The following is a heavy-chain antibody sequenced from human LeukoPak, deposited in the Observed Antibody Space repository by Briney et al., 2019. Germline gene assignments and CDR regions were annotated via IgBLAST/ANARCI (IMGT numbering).Heavy chain of an antibody. D-gene: IGHD2-21*01. J-gene: IGHJ3*02. Sequence: GGSLRLSCAASGFTFSDYYMSWIRQAPGKGLEWVSYISSSGSSIYYADSVKGRFTISRDNAKNSLYLQMNSLRAEDTAVYYCARDPGGGARRAFDIWGQGTMVTVSS. CDR1: GFTFSDYY. CDR2: ISSSGSSI. CDR3: ARDPGGGARRAFDI. V-gene: IGHV3-11*04.